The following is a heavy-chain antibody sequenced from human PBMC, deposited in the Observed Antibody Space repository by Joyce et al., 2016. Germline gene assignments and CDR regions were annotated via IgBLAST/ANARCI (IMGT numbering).Heavy chain of an antibody. CDR2: INHSGDT. V-gene: IGHV4-38-2*01. CDR1: GYSVSSNYF. J-gene: IGHJ4*02. Sequence: QVQLQESGPGLVKPSETLSLTCAVSGYSVSSNYFWGWIRQPPGKGLEWIGSINHSGDTYYNPSVTGRVTISVDTSKNQFSLELRSVTAADTAVYYCARNRGYSTLDYWGQGTLVTVSS. CDR3: ARNRGYSTLDY. D-gene: IGHD5-18*01.